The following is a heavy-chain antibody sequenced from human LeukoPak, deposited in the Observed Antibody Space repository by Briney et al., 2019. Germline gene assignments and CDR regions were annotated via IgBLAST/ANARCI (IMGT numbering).Heavy chain of an antibody. Sequence: PSETLSLTCTVSGGSISSSSYYWGWIRQPPGKGLEWIGEINHSGSTNYNPSLKSRVTISVDTSKIQFSLKLSSVTAADTAVYFCARERPSGSYGLDNWGQGTLVTVSS. CDR1: GGSISSSSYY. D-gene: IGHD1-26*01. V-gene: IGHV4-39*07. CDR2: INHSGST. CDR3: ARERPSGSYGLDN. J-gene: IGHJ4*02.